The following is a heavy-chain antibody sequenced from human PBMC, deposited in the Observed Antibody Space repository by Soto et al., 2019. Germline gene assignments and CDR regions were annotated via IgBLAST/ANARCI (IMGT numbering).Heavy chain of an antibody. D-gene: IGHD3-3*01. Sequence: GASVKVSCKASGGTFSSYAISWVRQAPGQGLEWMGGIIPIFGTANYAQKFQGRVTITADESTSTAYMELSSLRSEDTAVYYCARDYTGLWSGYYTGGNHGMDVWGHGTTVTVSS. J-gene: IGHJ6*02. CDR3: ARDYTGLWSGYYTGGNHGMDV. CDR2: IIPIFGTA. CDR1: GGTFSSYA. V-gene: IGHV1-69*13.